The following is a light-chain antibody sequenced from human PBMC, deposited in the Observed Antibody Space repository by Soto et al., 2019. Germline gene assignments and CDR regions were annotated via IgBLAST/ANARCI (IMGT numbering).Light chain of an antibody. V-gene: IGLV1-47*01. J-gene: IGLJ2*01. CDR2: RNN. CDR1: SSNIGSNY. Sequence: QSVLTQPPSASGTPGQRVTISCSGSSSNIGSNYVYWYQQLPGTAPKLLIYRNNQRPSGVPDRFSGSKSGTSASLVISGLGSEDEADYYCAAWDDSSVVFGGGTKLTVL. CDR3: AAWDDSSVV.